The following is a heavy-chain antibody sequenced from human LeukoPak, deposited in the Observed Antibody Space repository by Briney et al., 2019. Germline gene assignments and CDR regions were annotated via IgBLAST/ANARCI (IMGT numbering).Heavy chain of an antibody. V-gene: IGHV3-74*01. CDR1: GFTFSNYG. J-gene: IGHJ4*02. D-gene: IGHD2/OR15-2a*01. Sequence: GGSLRLSCVASGFTFSNYGMHWVRQAPGKGLVWVSRINSDGSSTSYADSVKGRITISRDNAKNTVYLQMNSLRVEDTGVYYCARDLSSDHWGQGTLVTVSS. CDR3: ARDLSSDH. CDR2: INSDGSST.